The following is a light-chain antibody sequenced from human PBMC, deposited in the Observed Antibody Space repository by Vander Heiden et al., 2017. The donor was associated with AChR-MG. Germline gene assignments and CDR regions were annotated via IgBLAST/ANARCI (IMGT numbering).Light chain of an antibody. Sequence: DIQMTQSPSSLSASVGDRVTITCRASQRISDYLNWYQQKPGKAPKLLIYDASTLQSGVPSRFSGSGSGTAFTLTISRLQPEDFATYYCQQCDGTPLTFGGGSKVDIK. J-gene: IGKJ4*01. V-gene: IGKV1-39*01. CDR2: DAS. CDR1: QRISDY. CDR3: QQCDGTPLT.